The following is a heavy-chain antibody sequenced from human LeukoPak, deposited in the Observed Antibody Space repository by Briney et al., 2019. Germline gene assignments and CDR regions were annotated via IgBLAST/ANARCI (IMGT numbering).Heavy chain of an antibody. CDR3: ASDRDYYDSSGYLFDY. D-gene: IGHD3-22*01. Sequence: AGGSLRLSCAASGFTFRSYWMSWVRQAPGKGLEWVANIKQDGSEKYYVDSVKGRFTISRDNAKNSPYLQMNSLRAEDTAVYYCASDRDYYDSSGYLFDYWGQGTLVTVSS. CDR1: GFTFRSYW. J-gene: IGHJ4*02. V-gene: IGHV3-7*01. CDR2: IKQDGSEK.